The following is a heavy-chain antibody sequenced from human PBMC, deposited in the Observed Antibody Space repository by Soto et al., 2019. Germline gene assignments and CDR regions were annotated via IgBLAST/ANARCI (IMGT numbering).Heavy chain of an antibody. CDR2: IDWDDDK. Sequence: SCPTLVNPTQTLTLTCTFSGFSLSTTGMRXSWIRQPPGKALEWLARIDWDDDKFYSTSLKTRLTISKDTSKNQVVLTMTNMDPVDTATYYCARAPYSSSWYGDYFDYWGQGALVTVSS. J-gene: IGHJ4*02. D-gene: IGHD6-13*01. CDR3: ARAPYSSSWYGDYFDY. V-gene: IGHV2-70*04. CDR1: GFSLSTTGMR.